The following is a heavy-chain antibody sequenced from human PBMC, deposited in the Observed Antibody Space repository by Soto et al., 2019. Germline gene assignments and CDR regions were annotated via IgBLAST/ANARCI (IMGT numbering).Heavy chain of an antibody. V-gene: IGHV5-10-1*01. D-gene: IGHD3-22*01. CDR3: ARQIYDSDTGPNCQYYFDS. CDR2: IDPSDSQT. Sequence: LGESLKISCKGSGYSFAAYWITWVRQKPGKGLEWMGRIDPSDSQTYYSPSFRGHVTISVTKSITTVFLQWSSLGASDTAMYYCARQIYDSDTGPNCQYYFDSWGQGTPVTVSS. CDR1: GYSFAAYW. J-gene: IGHJ4*02.